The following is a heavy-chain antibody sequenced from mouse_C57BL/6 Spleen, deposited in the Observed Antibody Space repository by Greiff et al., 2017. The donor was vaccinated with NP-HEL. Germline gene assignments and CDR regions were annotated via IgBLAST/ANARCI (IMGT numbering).Heavy chain of an antibody. CDR2: IRNKANGYTT. CDR3: ARYPQRYFDY. Sequence: EVKLMESGGGLVQPGGSLSLSCAASGFTFTDYYMSWVRQPPGKALEWLGFIRNKANGYTTEYSASVKGRFTISRDNSQSILYLQMNALRAEDSATYYCARYPQRYFDYWGQGTTLTVSS. CDR1: GFTFTDYY. J-gene: IGHJ2*01. V-gene: IGHV7-3*01.